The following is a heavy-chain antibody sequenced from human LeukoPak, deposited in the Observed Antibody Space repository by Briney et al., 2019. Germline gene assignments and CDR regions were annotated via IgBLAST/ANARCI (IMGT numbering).Heavy chain of an antibody. J-gene: IGHJ4*02. CDR2: IRYDGSNK. D-gene: IGHD5-18*01. Sequence: GGSLRLSCAASGFTFSSYGMHWVRQAPGKGLEWVAFIRYDGSNKCYADSVKGRFTTSRDNSKNTLYLQMNSLRAEDTAVYYCAKDTETWIQLWSPVYFDYWGQGTLVTVSS. CDR3: AKDTETWIQLWSPVYFDY. CDR1: GFTFSSYG. V-gene: IGHV3-30*02.